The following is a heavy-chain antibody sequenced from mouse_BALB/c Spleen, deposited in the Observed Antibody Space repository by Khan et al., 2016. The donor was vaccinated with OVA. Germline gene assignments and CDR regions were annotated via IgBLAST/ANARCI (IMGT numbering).Heavy chain of an antibody. J-gene: IGHJ3*01. D-gene: IGHD2-14*01. CDR3: VRDGAYHRNDGWVAY. V-gene: IGHV1-4*01. Sequence: QVQLQQSGAELARPGASVKMSCKASGYTFTGYTIHWIKKRPGQGLEWIGYINPSNGYTNYNQKFKDKATLTTDKSSTTAYLQLSSLTSDDSAVYNCVRDGAYHRNDGWVAYWGQGTLVTVSA. CDR1: GYTFTGYT. CDR2: INPSNGYT.